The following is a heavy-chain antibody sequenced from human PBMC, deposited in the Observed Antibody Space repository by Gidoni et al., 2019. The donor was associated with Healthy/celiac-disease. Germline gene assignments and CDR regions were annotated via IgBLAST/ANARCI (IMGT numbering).Heavy chain of an antibody. V-gene: IGHV4-34*01. CDR2: INHSGST. D-gene: IGHD3-10*01. CDR3: ARGRFGEKDAFDI. J-gene: IGHJ3*02. CDR1: GGSFSGYY. Sequence: QVQLQQWGAGLLKPSETLSLTCAVYGGSFSGYYWSWIRQPPGKGLEWIGEINHSGSTNYNPSLKSRVTIAVDTSKNQFSLKLSSVTAADTAVYYCARGRFGEKDAFDIWGQGTMVTVSS.